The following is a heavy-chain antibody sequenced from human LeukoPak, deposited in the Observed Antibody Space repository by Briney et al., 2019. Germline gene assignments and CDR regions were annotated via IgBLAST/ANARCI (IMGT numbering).Heavy chain of an antibody. J-gene: IGHJ4*02. CDR3: ARRGDCSGSSCNYDN. Sequence: ASVKVSCKASGYTFTSYYIHWVRQAPGQGLEWMGIIIPSGGSTSYAQKFQDRVTMTRDTSTSTVYMELNSLRSEDTAVYYYARRGDCSGSSCNYDNWGQGTLVTVSS. V-gene: IGHV1-46*01. CDR1: GYTFTSYY. D-gene: IGHD2-15*01. CDR2: IIPSGGST.